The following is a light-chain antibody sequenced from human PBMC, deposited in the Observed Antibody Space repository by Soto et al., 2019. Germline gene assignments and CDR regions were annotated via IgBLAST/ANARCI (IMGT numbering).Light chain of an antibody. V-gene: IGKV1-5*03. CDR3: QQLNDYPRT. CDR2: KAS. Sequence: DIQMTQSPSTLSGSVGDRATITVRASQTISSWLAWYQQKPGKAPKLLIYKASTLKSGVPSRFSGSGSGTEFTLTISSLQPDDFAAYYCQQLNDYPRTFGQGTQLEIK. CDR1: QTISSW. J-gene: IGKJ5*01.